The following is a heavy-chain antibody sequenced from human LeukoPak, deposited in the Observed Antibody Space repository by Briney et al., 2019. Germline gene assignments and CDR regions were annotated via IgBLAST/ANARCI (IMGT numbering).Heavy chain of an antibody. V-gene: IGHV3-48*03. CDR1: GFTFSSYE. J-gene: IGHJ3*02. CDR2: ISSSGSTM. Sequence: GGSLRLSCAASGFTFSSYEMNWVRQAPGKGLEWVSYISSSGSTMYYADSVKGRFTISRDNAMNSLYLQMNSLRAEDTAVYYCARLSPDAFDIWGQGTMVTVSS. CDR3: ARLSPDAFDI.